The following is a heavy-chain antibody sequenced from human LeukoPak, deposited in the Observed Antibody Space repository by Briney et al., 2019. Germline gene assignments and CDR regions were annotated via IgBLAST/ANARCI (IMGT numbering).Heavy chain of an antibody. CDR2: VHLDGRT. D-gene: IGHD3-3*01. CDR1: GGSISTTNW. CDR3: AREGGFYRPLDY. Sequence: SETLSLTCGVSGGSISTTNWCTWVRQPPGKGLEWIGEVHLDGRTNYNPSLESRLTMSVDLSENHISLKLTSVTAADTAVYYCAREGGFYRPLDYSGQGTLVTVSS. J-gene: IGHJ4*02. V-gene: IGHV4-4*02.